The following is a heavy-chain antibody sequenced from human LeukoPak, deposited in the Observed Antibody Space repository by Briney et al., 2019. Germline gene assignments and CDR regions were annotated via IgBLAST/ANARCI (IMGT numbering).Heavy chain of an antibody. Sequence: ASVKVSCKASGYTFTSYYMHWVRQAPGQGLEWMGIINPSGGSTSYAQKFQGRVTMTRDTSTSTVYMELSSLRSEDTAVYYCARGRVDRKTTLRWFDPWGQGTLVTVSS. CDR2: INPSGGST. CDR3: ARGRVDRKTTLRWFDP. D-gene: IGHD1-14*01. V-gene: IGHV1-46*01. J-gene: IGHJ5*02. CDR1: GYTFTSYY.